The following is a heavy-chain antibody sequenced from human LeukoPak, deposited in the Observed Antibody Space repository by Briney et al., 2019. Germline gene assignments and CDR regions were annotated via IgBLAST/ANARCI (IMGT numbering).Heavy chain of an antibody. Sequence: GESLKISCKGSGYSFTSYWIGWVRQMPGKGLGWMGIIYPGDSDTRYSPSFQGQVTVSADKSISTAYLQWSSLKASDTAMYYCARPRRPGLGYFDLWGRGTLVTVSS. D-gene: IGHD6-6*01. V-gene: IGHV5-51*01. J-gene: IGHJ2*01. CDR1: GYSFTSYW. CDR2: IYPGDSDT. CDR3: ARPRRPGLGYFDL.